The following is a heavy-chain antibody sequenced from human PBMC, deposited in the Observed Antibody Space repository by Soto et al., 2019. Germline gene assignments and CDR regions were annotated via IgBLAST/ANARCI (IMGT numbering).Heavy chain of an antibody. CDR2: ISGSGGST. V-gene: IGHV3-23*01. CDR1: GFTFSSYA. Sequence: GGSLRLACAASGFTFSSYAMSWVRQAPGKGLEWVSAISGSGGSTYYADSVKGRFTISRDNSKNTLYLQMNSLRAEDTALYYCAKGGRQHMGRFDYWGQGTLVTVSS. D-gene: IGHD6-13*01. J-gene: IGHJ4*02. CDR3: AKGGRQHMGRFDY.